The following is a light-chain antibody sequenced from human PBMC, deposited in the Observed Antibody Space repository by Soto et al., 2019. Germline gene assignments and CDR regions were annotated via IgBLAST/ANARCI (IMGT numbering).Light chain of an antibody. CDR3: LQDYHYPRT. CDR2: GAS. V-gene: IGKV1-6*02. J-gene: IGKJ1*01. Sequence: IQMTQSPSSLSASVGDRVTITCRASQAIRNDLGWYQQKPGQAPKVLINGASNLQSGVPSRFSVSGSGTEFTLTITSLQPEDFATYFCLQDYHYPRTFGQGTKVDIK. CDR1: QAIRND.